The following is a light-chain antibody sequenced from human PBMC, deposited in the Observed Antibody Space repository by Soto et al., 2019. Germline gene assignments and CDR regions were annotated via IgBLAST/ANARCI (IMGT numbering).Light chain of an antibody. J-gene: IGKJ2*01. CDR1: QSIRVY. V-gene: IGKV1-39*01. Sequence: DIQMTQSPSSLSASIGDRVTITCRASQSIRVYLNWYQQKPGGAPKLLIYGASILQNGVPLRFSGSGSGTQFTLTISSLQPEDFATYHCQQSFSTIYTFGQGTILDIK. CDR2: GAS. CDR3: QQSFSTIYT.